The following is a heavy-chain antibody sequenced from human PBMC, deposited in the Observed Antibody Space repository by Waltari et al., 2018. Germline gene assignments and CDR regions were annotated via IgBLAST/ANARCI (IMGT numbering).Heavy chain of an antibody. V-gene: IGHV3-7*01. D-gene: IGHD6-19*01. CDR3: ARDAPLYTTGWGYDY. J-gene: IGHJ4*02. CDR2: IKEDGSKI. Sequence: EVQLVESGGGLVQPGGSLRLPCEASGLSISKSWRSWVRQAPGKGPEWVADIKEDGSKIYYVGSVRGRFTISRDNAKNSLYLQMNSLRVEDTAVYYCARDAPLYTTGWGYDYWGQGILVTVSS. CDR1: GLSISKSW.